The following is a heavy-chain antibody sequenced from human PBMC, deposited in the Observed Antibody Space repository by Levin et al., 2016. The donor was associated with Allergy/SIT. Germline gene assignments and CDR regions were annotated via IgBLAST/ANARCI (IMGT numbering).Heavy chain of an antibody. Sequence: ASVKVSCKASGYTFTSYAMNWVRQAPGQGLEWMGWINTNTGNPTYAQGFTGRFVFSLDTSVSTAYLQISSLKAEDTAVYYCAREGASIAAHALDYWGQGTLVTVSS. CDR1: GYTFTSYA. CDR2: INTNTGNP. J-gene: IGHJ4*02. CDR3: AREGASIAAHALDY. V-gene: IGHV7-4-1*02. D-gene: IGHD6-6*01.